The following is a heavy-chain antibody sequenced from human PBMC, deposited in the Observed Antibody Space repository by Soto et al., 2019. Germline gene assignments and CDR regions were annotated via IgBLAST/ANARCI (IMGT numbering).Heavy chain of an antibody. J-gene: IGHJ4*02. CDR1: GYTFTGYY. V-gene: IGHV1-18*04. CDR2: MSPNSGNT. D-gene: IGHD5-12*01. CDR3: ARVNLRPNRSSIDY. Sequence: ASVKVSCKASGYTFTGYYMHWVRQATGQGLEWMGWMSPNSGNTNYAQKLQGRVTMTTDTSTSTAYMELRSLRSDDTAVYYCARVNLRPNRSSIDYWGQGTLVTVSS.